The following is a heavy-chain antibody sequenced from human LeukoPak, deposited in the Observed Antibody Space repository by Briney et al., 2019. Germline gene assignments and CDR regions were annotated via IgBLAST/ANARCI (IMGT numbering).Heavy chain of an antibody. CDR2: ISAYNGNT. V-gene: IGHV1-18*01. J-gene: IGHJ5*02. D-gene: IGHD7-27*01. CDR1: GGTFSSYG. CDR3: ASSSNWGAFDP. Sequence: ASVKVSCKASGGTFSSYGISWVRQAPGQGLEWMGWISAYNGNTNYAQKLQGRVTMTTDTSTSAAYMELRSLRSDDTAVYYCASSSNWGAFDPWGQGTLVTVSS.